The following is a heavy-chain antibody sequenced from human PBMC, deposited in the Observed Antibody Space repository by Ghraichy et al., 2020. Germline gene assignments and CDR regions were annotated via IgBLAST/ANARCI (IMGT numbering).Heavy chain of an antibody. D-gene: IGHD3-3*01. CDR3: ASVGYLYYDFWSGLPGAFDI. Sequence: SETLALTCTVSGGSISSYYWSWIRQPPGKGLEWIGYIYYSGSTNYNPSLKGRVTISVDTSKNQFSLKLSYVTAADTAVYYCASVGYLYYDFWSGLPGAFDIWGQGTMVTVSS. J-gene: IGHJ3*02. CDR2: IYYSGST. V-gene: IGHV4-59*01. CDR1: GGSISSYY.